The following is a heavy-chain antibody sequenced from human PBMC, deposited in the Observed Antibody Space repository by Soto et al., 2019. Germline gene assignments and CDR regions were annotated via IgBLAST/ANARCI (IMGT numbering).Heavy chain of an antibody. Sequence: QVQLVQSGAEVRKPGSSVKVSCKASGGTFSRHAISWVRQAPGQGLEWMGGIIPMFGTANHAQKFQGRVTIIADESTSTAYMELSSLRSGDTAIYYCVRGWGYDSSDYYYAYWGQGTVVIVSS. D-gene: IGHD3-22*01. J-gene: IGHJ4*02. CDR3: VRGWGYDSSDYYYAY. CDR2: IIPMFGTA. V-gene: IGHV1-69*01. CDR1: GGTFSRHA.